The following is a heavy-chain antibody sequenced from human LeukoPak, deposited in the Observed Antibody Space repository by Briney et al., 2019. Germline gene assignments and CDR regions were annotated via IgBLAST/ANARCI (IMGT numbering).Heavy chain of an antibody. J-gene: IGHJ6*02. V-gene: IGHV3-11*01. Sequence: SGGSVRLSCSVSGFTFSDYYMIGMRQAPGRGGEGVSYLSSSGSTIYYADCVRGRVTLSRHNPKNSLYLQMNTLRAEDTAVYYCARDDAATVTNSYYYGMDVWGQGTTVTVSS. CDR1: GFTFSDYY. D-gene: IGHD4-17*01. CDR3: ARDDAATVTNSYYYGMDV. CDR2: LSSSGSTI.